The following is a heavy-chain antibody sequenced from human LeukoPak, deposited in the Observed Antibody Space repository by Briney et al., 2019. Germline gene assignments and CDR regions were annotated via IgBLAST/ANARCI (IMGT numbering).Heavy chain of an antibody. CDR2: ISSSGSTI. CDR1: GFTFSDYY. V-gene: IGHV3-11*01. CDR3: ARYYYDSSGYPLYYGMDV. D-gene: IGHD3-22*01. J-gene: IGHJ6*02. Sequence: GGSLRLSCAASGFTFSDYYMSWIRQAPGKGLAWVSYISSSGSTIYYADSVKGRFTISSDNAKNSLYLQMNSLRAEDTAVYYCARYYYDSSGYPLYYGMDVWGQGTTVTVSS.